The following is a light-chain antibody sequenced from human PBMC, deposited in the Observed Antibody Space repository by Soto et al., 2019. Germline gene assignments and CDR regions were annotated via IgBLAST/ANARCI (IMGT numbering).Light chain of an antibody. CDR1: QSVNDNH. Sequence: EVVLTQSPGTLSLSPGARATLSCRASQSVNDNHLAWYQQKGGQAPRLLIYGASTRATGVPERFSGRGFGTASSFSINRRRPEGFDLYYCQLYGGAPPTGTVVPGTTVEI. CDR2: GAS. CDR3: QLYGGAPPTGT. V-gene: IGKV3-20*01. J-gene: IGKJ3*01.